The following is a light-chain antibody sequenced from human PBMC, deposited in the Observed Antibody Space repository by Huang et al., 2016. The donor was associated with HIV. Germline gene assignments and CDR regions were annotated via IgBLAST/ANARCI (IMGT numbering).Light chain of an antibody. CDR2: DAS. J-gene: IGKJ1*01. CDR1: QSIDSY. V-gene: IGKV1-5*01. CDR3: KQYHSYPGT. Sequence: DIQMTQSPSTLSASVGDRVTITCRASQSIDSYLAWYQQKPGKAPKRLIYDASSLDSGVPSRFSGSGSGTEFTLTISSLQPDNFATYYCKQYHSYPGTFGQGTKVEIK.